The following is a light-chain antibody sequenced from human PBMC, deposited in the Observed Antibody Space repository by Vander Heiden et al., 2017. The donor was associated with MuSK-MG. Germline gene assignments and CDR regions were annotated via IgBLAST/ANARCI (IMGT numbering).Light chain of an antibody. CDR1: QSISTY. Sequence: DIPPSQSPPSLSASVGDRVTITARARQSISTYFNWFQQKPGKAPKLLIYDASTLHSGVPSRFSGRGSGTFFTLTISRLQPEDSATYFCQQSEDTPRTFGQGTTVEVK. CDR2: DAS. V-gene: IGKV1-39*01. J-gene: IGKJ1*01. CDR3: QQSEDTPRT.